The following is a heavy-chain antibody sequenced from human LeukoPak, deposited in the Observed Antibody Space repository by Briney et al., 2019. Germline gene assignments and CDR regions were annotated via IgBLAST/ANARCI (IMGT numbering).Heavy chain of an antibody. CDR1: GGSVTTYH. J-gene: IGHJ4*02. V-gene: IGHV4-59*02. D-gene: IGHD4-17*01. CDR2: IYYSGSI. Sequence: SETLSLTCTVSGGSVTTYHWSWIRQPPGKGLEWIGYIYYSGSINYNPSLNSRVTISLDTSKNEFPLKLRSVTAADTAVYYCARYPGASGDSYYFDYWGQGTRVTVSS. CDR3: ARYPGASGDSYYFDY.